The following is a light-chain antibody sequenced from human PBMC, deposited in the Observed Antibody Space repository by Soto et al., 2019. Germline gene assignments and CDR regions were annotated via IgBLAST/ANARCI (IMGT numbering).Light chain of an antibody. Sequence: DIQMTQSPSTLSASVGDRVTITCWASQSISSWLAWYQQKPGKAPKLLIYDASSLESGVPSRFSGSGSGTEFTLTISSLQPDDFATYFCQQLSHYPYTFGQGTKLEI. CDR3: QQLSHYPYT. CDR2: DAS. J-gene: IGKJ2*01. V-gene: IGKV1-5*01. CDR1: QSISSW.